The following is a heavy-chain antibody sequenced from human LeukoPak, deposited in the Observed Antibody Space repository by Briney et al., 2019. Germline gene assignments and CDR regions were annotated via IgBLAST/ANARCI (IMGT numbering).Heavy chain of an antibody. CDR2: IYYSGST. D-gene: IGHD3-22*01. V-gene: IGHV4-59*01. CDR1: GFTFSSYA. CDR3: ARTGYYDSSGHGYYYYYGMDV. Sequence: PGGSLRLSCAASGFTFSSYAMSWVRQAPGKGLEWIGYIYYSGSTNYNPSLKSRVTISVDTSKNQFSLKLSSVTAADTAVYYCARTGYYDSSGHGYYYYYGMDVWGQGTTVTVSS. J-gene: IGHJ6*02.